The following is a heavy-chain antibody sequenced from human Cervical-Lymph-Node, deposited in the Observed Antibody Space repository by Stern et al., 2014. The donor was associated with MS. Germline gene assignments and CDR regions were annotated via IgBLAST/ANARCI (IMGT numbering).Heavy chain of an antibody. CDR3: AREGGNTAEYFQH. Sequence: VQLVESGGGVVQPGRSLRLSCAASGFTFSSSGMHWVRQAPGKGLEWLGIIWYDGSNRYYADSVKGRFTISRDNSKNTLYLQMNSLRADDTAVYYCAREGGNTAEYFQHWSQGTLVTVSS. V-gene: IGHV3-33*01. CDR1: GFTFSSSG. J-gene: IGHJ1*01. D-gene: IGHD4-23*01. CDR2: IWYDGSNR.